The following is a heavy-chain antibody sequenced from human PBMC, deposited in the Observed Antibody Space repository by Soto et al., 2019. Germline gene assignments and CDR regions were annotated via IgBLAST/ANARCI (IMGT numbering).Heavy chain of an antibody. CDR2: IIPLFGTA. V-gene: IGHV1-69*06. D-gene: IGHD2-21*02. CDR1: GGIFSSTP. CDR3: ASKAACGGDCYAFDS. Sequence: QVYLVQSGAEVKKPGSSVKISCKASGGIFSSTPINWVRQAAGQGLEWMGGIIPLFGTANYAEKFQGRVTITADKSTKTEYMELTSLRSEDTAVYYCASKAACGGDCYAFDSWGQGTLVTVSS. J-gene: IGHJ4*02.